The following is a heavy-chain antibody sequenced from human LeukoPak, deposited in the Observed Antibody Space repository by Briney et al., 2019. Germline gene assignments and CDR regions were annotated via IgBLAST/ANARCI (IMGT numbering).Heavy chain of an antibody. D-gene: IGHD1-26*01. J-gene: IGHJ4*02. CDR3: ARDCCGSYPPRPDY. Sequence: SETLSLTCTVSGGSISSYYWNWIRQPAGKGLDWIGRIYTSGSTNYNPSLKSRVTISVDTSKNQFSLKLSSVTAADTAVYYCARDCCGSYPPRPDYWGQGTLVTVSS. CDR1: GGSISSYY. V-gene: IGHV4-4*07. CDR2: IYTSGST.